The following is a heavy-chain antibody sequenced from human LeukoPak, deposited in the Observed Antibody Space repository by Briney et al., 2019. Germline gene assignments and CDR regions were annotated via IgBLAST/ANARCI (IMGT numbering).Heavy chain of an antibody. CDR2: ISAYNGNT. V-gene: IGHV1-18*01. J-gene: IGHJ4*02. Sequence: ASVKVSCKASGYTFTSYGISWVRQAPGQGLEWMGWISAYNGNTNYAQKLQGRVTMTTDTSTSTAYKELRSLRSDDTAVYYCARFGQWLSLFDYWGQGTLVTVSS. CDR3: ARFGQWLSLFDY. D-gene: IGHD6-19*01. CDR1: GYTFTSYG.